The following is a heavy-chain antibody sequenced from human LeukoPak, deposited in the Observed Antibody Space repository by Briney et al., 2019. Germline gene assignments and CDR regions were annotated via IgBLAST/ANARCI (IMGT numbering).Heavy chain of an antibody. CDR1: GGSISSGGYS. V-gene: IGHV4-30-2*01. CDR2: IYHSGST. CDR3: ARVIAVAGQPAFDI. D-gene: IGHD6-19*01. J-gene: IGHJ3*02. Sequence: SQTLSLTCAVSGGSISSGGYSWSWIRQPPGKGLEWIGYIYHSGSTYYNPSLKSRVTISVDKSKNQFSLKLSSVTAADTAVYYCARVIAVAGQPAFDIWGQGTMVTVSS.